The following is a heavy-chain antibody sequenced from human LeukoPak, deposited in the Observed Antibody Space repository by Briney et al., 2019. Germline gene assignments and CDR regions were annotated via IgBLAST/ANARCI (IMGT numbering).Heavy chain of an antibody. CDR2: ISYDGSNK. J-gene: IGHJ4*02. Sequence: PGGSLRLSCAASGFTFSSYGMHWVRQAPGKGLEWVEVISYDGSNKYYADSVKGRFTISRDNSKNTLHLQMNSLRAEDTAVYYCARVGSRGWFSFDYWGQGTLVTVSS. D-gene: IGHD6-19*01. CDR1: GFTFSSYG. CDR3: ARVGSRGWFSFDY. V-gene: IGHV3-30*03.